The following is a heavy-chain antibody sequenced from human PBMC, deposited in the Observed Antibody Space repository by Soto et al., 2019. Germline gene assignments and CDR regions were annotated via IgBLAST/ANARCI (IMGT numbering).Heavy chain of an antibody. J-gene: IGHJ4*02. D-gene: IGHD5-12*01. CDR3: AKVAIVATILPLGY. CDR2: ISYDGSNK. V-gene: IGHV3-30*18. Sequence: PGGSLRLSCAASGFTFSSYGMHWVRQAPGKGLEWVAVISYDGSNKYYADSVKGRFTISRDNSKNTLYLQMNSLRAEDTAVYYCAKVAIVATILPLGYWGQGTLVTVSS. CDR1: GFTFSSYG.